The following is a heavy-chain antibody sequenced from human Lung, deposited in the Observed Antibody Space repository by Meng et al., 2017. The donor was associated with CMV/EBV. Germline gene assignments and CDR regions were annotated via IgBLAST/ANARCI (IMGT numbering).Heavy chain of an antibody. CDR1: GFTFSGYY. V-gene: IGHV3-11*01. CDR2: ITYTGDAI. J-gene: IGHJ3*01. CDR3: ARGSNWVGSP. D-gene: IGHD7-27*01. Sequence: GESMKISCAASGFTFSGYYMSWIRQAPGKGLEWLSYITYTGDAIYYADSVKGRFTVSRDNAKNSLYLQMNNLRAEDTAVYYCARGSNWVGSPWGQGTMVTVSS.